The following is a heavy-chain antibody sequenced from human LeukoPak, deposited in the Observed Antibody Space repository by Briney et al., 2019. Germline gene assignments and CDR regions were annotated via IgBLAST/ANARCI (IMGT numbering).Heavy chain of an antibody. CDR1: GNSIRSYY. CDR3: ARQSEGFDS. CDR2: IYYSGTT. J-gene: IGHJ4*02. V-gene: IGHV4-59*08. Sequence: PSETLSLTCTVSGNSIRSYYWNWIRQPPGKGLEWIGYIYYSGTTSYSPSLRSRVTISVDMSKNQFSLGLTSVTAADTAVYYCARQSEGFDSWGQGTLVTVSS.